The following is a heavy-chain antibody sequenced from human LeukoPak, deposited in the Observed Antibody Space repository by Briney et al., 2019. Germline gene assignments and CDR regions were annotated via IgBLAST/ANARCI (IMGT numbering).Heavy chain of an antibody. D-gene: IGHD6-25*01. J-gene: IGHJ4*02. V-gene: IGHV4-39*01. CDR2: IYYSGST. CDR3: ARLSSGATDFDY. CDR1: GGSISSSSYY. Sequence: SETLSLTCTVSGGSISSSSYYWAWIRQPPGKGLEWTGSIYYSGSTYYNPSLKSRLTISVDTSKNQFSLKLSSVTAADTAVYFCARLSSGATDFDYWGQGTLVTVSS.